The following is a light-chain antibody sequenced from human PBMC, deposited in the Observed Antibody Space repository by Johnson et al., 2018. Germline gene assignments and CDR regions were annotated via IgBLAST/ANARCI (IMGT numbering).Light chain of an antibody. CDR2: ENN. CDR3: GTWDSSLSAGNV. CDR1: SSNIGNNY. V-gene: IGLV1-51*02. Sequence: QSVLTQPPSVSAAPGQTVTISCSGSSSNIGNNYVSWYQQLPGTAPKLLIYENNKRPSGIPDRFSGSKSGTSATLGITGLQTGDEADDYCGTWDSSLSAGNVVGTGTKVTVL. J-gene: IGLJ1*01.